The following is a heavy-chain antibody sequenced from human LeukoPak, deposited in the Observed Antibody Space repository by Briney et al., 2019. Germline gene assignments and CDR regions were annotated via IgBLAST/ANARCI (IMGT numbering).Heavy chain of an antibody. CDR3: ARDKFGGTDY. V-gene: IGHV3-21*01. CDR2: ISSSSSHI. Sequence: KTGGSLRLSCAASGFTFSSYSMNWVRQAPGKGLEWVSSISSSSSHIYYADSVKGRFTISRDNAKNSLYLQMNSLRAEDTAVYYCARDKFGGTDYWGQGTLVTVSS. D-gene: IGHD3-16*01. CDR1: GFTFSSYS. J-gene: IGHJ4*02.